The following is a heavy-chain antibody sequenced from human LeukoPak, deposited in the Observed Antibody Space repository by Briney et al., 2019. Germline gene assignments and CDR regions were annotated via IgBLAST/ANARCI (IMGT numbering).Heavy chain of an antibody. D-gene: IGHD3-22*01. CDR3: ARDYYYDSSGYYDY. CDR2: TSTSGST. J-gene: IGHJ4*02. V-gene: IGHV4-4*07. CDR1: GASISSYY. Sequence: SETLSLTCTVSGASISSYYWSWIRQPAGKGREWIGRTSTSGSTNYNPSLKSRVTMSVDTSKNQFSLKLSSVTAADTAVYYCARDYYYDSSGYYDYWGQGTLVTVSS.